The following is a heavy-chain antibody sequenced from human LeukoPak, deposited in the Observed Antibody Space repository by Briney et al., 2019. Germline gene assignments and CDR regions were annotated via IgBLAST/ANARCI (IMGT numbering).Heavy chain of an antibody. Sequence: GGSLRLSCAASGFTFSRYNMDWVRQAPGKGLEWVSSISGSSSYIYYADSVKGRFTISRDNAKNSLYLQVNSLRAEDTAVYFCARGISNVAGRENFDNWGQGTLVTVSS. V-gene: IGHV3-21*01. CDR2: ISGSSSYI. D-gene: IGHD6-19*01. J-gene: IGHJ4*02. CDR1: GFTFSRYN. CDR3: ARGISNVAGRENFDN.